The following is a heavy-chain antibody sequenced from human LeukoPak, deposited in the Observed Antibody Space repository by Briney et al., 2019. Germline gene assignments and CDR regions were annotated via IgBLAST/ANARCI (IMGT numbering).Heavy chain of an antibody. Sequence: SQTLSLTCAISGDSVSGSSAAWNWIRQSPSRGLEWLGRTYYRSKWYNDYAVSVKSRISINVDTSKNQFSLQLNSLTPEDTAVYYCALVTKAMRWYFDLWGRGTLVTVSS. CDR3: ALVTKAMRWYFDL. CDR2: TYYRSKWYN. CDR1: GDSVSGSSAA. V-gene: IGHV6-1*01. D-gene: IGHD2-21*02. J-gene: IGHJ2*01.